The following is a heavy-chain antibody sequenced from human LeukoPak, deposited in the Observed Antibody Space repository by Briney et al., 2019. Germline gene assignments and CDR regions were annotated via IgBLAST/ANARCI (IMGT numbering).Heavy chain of an antibody. CDR3: AREVLIVVEPAANTIDY. CDR1: GFTFRDYT. CDR2: INKGGSYM. Sequence: PGGSLRLSCAASGFTFRDYTMNWVRQTPGKGLGWVSAINKGGSYMTYADSVKGRFTVSRDNAKNSLFLQMNNLRVEDTAVYFSAREVLIVVEPAANTIDYWGQGTRVTVSS. D-gene: IGHD2-2*01. V-gene: IGHV3-21*01. J-gene: IGHJ4*02.